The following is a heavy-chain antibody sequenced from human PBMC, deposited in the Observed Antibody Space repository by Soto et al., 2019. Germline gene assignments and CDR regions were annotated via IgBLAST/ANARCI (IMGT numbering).Heavy chain of an antibody. CDR1: GYTFTSYD. CDR2: MNPNSGNT. D-gene: IGHD3-3*01. V-gene: IGHV1-8*01. Sequence: ASVKVSCKASGYTFTSYDINWVRQATGQGLEWMGWMNPNSGNTGYAQKFQGRVTMTRNTSISTAYMELSSLRSEDTAVYYCARLKYYDFWSGYYGIDYWGQGTLVTVSS. CDR3: ARLKYYDFWSGYYGIDY. J-gene: IGHJ4*02.